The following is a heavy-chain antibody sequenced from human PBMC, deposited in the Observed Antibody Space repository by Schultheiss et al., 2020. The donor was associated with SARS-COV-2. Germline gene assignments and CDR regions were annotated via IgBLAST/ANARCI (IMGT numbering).Heavy chain of an antibody. CDR2: IYYSGST. CDR3: ARGPPGSFDY. V-gene: IGHV4-59*12. Sequence: SETLSLTCAVSGDSISSYYWSWIRQPPGKGLEWIGYIYYSGSTYYNPSLKSRVTISVDTSKNQFSLEVSSVTAADTAVYYCARGPPGSFDYWGQGTLVTVSS. J-gene: IGHJ4*02. CDR1: GDSISSYY. D-gene: IGHD3-10*01.